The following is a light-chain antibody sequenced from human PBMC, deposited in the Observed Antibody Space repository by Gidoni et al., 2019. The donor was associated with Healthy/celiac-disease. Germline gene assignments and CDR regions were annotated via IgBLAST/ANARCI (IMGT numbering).Light chain of an antibody. J-gene: IGKJ3*01. CDR1: QSVSSN. Sequence: TLSVSPGERATLSCRASQSVSSNLAWYQQKPGQAPRLLIYGASTRATGIPARFSGSGSGTEFTLTISSLQSEDFAVYYCQQYNNWPPVTFGPGTKVDIK. CDR2: GAS. V-gene: IGKV3-15*01. CDR3: QQYNNWPPVT.